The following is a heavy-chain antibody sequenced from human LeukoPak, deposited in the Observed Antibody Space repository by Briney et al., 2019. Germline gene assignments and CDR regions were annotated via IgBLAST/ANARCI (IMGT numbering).Heavy chain of an antibody. CDR1: GYTFTSYG. Sequence: ASVKVSCKASGYTFTSYGISWVRQAPGQGLEWMGWISAYNGNTNYAQKLQGRVTMTTDTSTSTAYMELRSLRSDDTAVYYCARSDTWGRYRYTVDWFDPWGQGTLVTVSS. V-gene: IGHV1-18*01. CDR3: ARSDTWGRYRYTVDWFDP. D-gene: IGHD3-16*02. CDR2: ISAYNGNT. J-gene: IGHJ5*02.